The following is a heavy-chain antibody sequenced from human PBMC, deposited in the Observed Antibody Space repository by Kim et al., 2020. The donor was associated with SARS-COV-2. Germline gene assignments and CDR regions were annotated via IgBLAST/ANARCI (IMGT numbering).Heavy chain of an antibody. CDR2: IYYSGST. V-gene: IGHV4-59*08. D-gene: IGHD5-12*01. CDR1: GGSISSYY. J-gene: IGHJ3*02. Sequence: SETLSLTCTVSGGSISSYYWSWIRQPPGKGLEWIGYIYYSGSTNYNPSLKSRVTISVDTSKNQFSLKLSSVTAADTAVYYCARVGLYSGYDSYDAFDIWGQGTMVTVSS. CDR3: ARVGLYSGYDSYDAFDI.